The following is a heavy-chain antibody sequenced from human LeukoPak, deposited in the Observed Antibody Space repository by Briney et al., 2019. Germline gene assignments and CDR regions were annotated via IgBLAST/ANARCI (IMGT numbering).Heavy chain of an antibody. CDR1: GGSFSGYY. Sequence: PSETLSLTCAVYGGSFSGYYWSWIRQPPGKGLEWIGEINHSGSTNYNPSLKSRVTISVDTSKNQFSLKLSSVTAADTAVYYCARDLSGYSYGFRGDYWGQGTLVTVSS. V-gene: IGHV4-34*01. CDR2: INHSGST. D-gene: IGHD5-18*01. J-gene: IGHJ4*02. CDR3: ARDLSGYSYGFRGDY.